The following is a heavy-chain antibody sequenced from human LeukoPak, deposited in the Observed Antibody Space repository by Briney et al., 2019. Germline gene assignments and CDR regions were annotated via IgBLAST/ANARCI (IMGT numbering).Heavy chain of an antibody. CDR3: ARDPPMDFSGDFDY. D-gene: IGHD2-21*01. Sequence: PGGSLTLSCAPSGFTFSSYSILWVRRARGRGLVWVLSISSSKSHIFYADSVKGRFTISRDNDKYSLYLQMNSLRAEDTAVSYCARDPPMDFSGDFDYWGQGTLGTVS. J-gene: IGHJ4*02. CDR2: ISSSKSHI. CDR1: GFTFSSYS. V-gene: IGHV3-21*01.